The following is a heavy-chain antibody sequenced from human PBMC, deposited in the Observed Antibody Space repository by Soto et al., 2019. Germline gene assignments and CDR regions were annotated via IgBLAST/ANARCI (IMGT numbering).Heavy chain of an antibody. D-gene: IGHD4-17*01. V-gene: IGHV3-53*04. J-gene: IGHJ5*02. CDR2: IYSGGST. Sequence: EVQLVESGGGLVQPGGSLRLSCAASGFTVSSNYMSWVRQAPGKGLEWVSVIYSGGSTYYADSVKGRFTISRHNSKNALYLQMNSLRAEDTAVYYCASGGGDYGDDDRWFDPWGQGTLVTVSS. CDR3: ASGGGDYGDDDRWFDP. CDR1: GFTVSSNY.